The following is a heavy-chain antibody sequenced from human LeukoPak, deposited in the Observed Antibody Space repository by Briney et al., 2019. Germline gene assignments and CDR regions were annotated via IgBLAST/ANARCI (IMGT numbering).Heavy chain of an antibody. CDR2: IYYSGST. J-gene: IGHJ4*02. D-gene: IGHD2-2*01. CDR3: DCSSSRWCGGGGGFDY. CDR1: GYSISSAYY. V-gene: IGHV4-38-2*01. Sequence: SETLSLTCAVSGYSISSAYYWGWIRQPPGKGLEWIGSIYYSGSTYYNPSLKSRVTISVDTSKNQFSLKLSSVTAADCARDRGDCSSSRWCGGGGGFDYWGQGTLVTVSS.